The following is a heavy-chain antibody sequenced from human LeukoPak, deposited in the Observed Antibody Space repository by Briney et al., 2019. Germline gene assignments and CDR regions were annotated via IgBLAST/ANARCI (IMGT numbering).Heavy chain of an antibody. CDR2: IYPGDSDT. Sequence: HGASLQISCPGSGYCFSNDWIGWVRQLPGKGLERLGIIYPGDSDTKYSPSFQGQVTISADKSISTAYLQWSSLEASDTAMYYCARRGCNGGSCYGYWGQGTLVTVSS. D-gene: IGHD2-15*01. V-gene: IGHV5-51*01. CDR1: GYCFSNDW. J-gene: IGHJ4*02. CDR3: ARRGCNGGSCYGY.